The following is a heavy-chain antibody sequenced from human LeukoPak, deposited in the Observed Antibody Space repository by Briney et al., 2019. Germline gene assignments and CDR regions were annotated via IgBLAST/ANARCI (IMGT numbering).Heavy chain of an antibody. CDR1: GFTFSSYS. J-gene: IGHJ6*03. V-gene: IGHV3-21*01. D-gene: IGHD2-2*01. CDR2: ISSSSSYI. CDR3: ARGLDARQMLWGGMDV. Sequence: KPGGSLRLSCAASGFTFSSYSMNWVRQAPGKGLEWVSSISSSSSYIYYADSVKGRFTVSRDNARNSLYLEMNSLRVEDTAVYYCARGLDARQMLWGGMDVWGKGTTVTVSS.